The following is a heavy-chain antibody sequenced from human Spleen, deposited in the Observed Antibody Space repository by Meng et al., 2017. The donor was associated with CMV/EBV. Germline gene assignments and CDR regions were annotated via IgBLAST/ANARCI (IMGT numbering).Heavy chain of an antibody. D-gene: IGHD2-2*01. CDR3: AKDPYISVVVPTGTEDY. CDR1: GFTFSSYG. Sequence: LSLTCAASGFTFSSYGMHWVRQAPGKGLEWVAVIWYDGSNKYYADSVKGRFTISRDNSKSTLYLQMNSLRAEDTAVYYCAKDPYISVVVPTGTEDYWGQGTLVTVSS. J-gene: IGHJ4*02. V-gene: IGHV3-33*06. CDR2: IWYDGSNK.